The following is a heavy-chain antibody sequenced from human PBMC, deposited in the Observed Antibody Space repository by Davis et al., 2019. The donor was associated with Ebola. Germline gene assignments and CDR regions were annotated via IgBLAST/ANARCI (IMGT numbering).Heavy chain of an antibody. J-gene: IGHJ6*04. CDR3: ARHDVGGTLHYQYGQDV. V-gene: IGHV4-30-4*01. D-gene: IGHD1/OR15-1a*01. CDR1: GGSISNGDYY. Sequence: MPSETLSLTCTVSGGSISNGDYYWSWIRQPPGKGLECIGFFYYSGSTFYNPSLKSRVTISVDTSKNQFSLKMSSVTAADTAVYYCARHDVGGTLHYQYGQDVWGTGTTVTVSS. CDR2: FYYSGST.